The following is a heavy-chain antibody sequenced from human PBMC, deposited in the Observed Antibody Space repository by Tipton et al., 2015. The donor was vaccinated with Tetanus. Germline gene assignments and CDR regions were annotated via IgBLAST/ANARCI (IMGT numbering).Heavy chain of an antibody. CDR2: IYHTGNT. J-gene: IGHJ4*02. CDR3: ATVPTIAVTGTALGGY. Sequence: LRLSCTASGDSISSSDYYWGWIRQPPGKGLEWIGSIYHTGNTYYNPSLKSRATVSVDTAKNQFSLMLSSVTSRDTAVYYCATVPTIAVTGTALGGYWGQGTLVTVSS. D-gene: IGHD6-19*01. V-gene: IGHV4-39*01. CDR1: GDSISSSDYY.